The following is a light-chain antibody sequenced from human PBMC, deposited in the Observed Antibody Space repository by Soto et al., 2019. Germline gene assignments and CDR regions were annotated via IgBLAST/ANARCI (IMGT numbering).Light chain of an antibody. CDR1: HSVPTTY. J-gene: IGKJ1*01. Sequence: EIVLTQSPASLSLSPGERATLYCRASHSVPTTYLAWYQQKPGQAPRVLIYGSSSRATGIPDRFSGSGSGTDFTLTITRLEPEDFALYFCQQCATSPWTFGQGTKVEIK. CDR2: GSS. CDR3: QQCATSPWT. V-gene: IGKV3-20*01.